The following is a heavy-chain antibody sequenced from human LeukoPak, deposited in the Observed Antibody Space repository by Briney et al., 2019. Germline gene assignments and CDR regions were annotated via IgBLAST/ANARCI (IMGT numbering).Heavy chain of an antibody. D-gene: IGHD3-3*01. CDR3: ARGKRIVGLRFLEWPADY. V-gene: IGHV1-2*02. J-gene: IGHJ4*02. CDR1: GYTFTGYY. Sequence: GASVKVSCKASGYTFTGYYMHWVRQAPGQGLEWMGWINPNSGGTNYAQKFQGRVTMTRDTSISTAYMELSRLRSDDTAVYYCARGKRIVGLRFLEWPADYWGQGTLVTVSS. CDR2: INPNSGGT.